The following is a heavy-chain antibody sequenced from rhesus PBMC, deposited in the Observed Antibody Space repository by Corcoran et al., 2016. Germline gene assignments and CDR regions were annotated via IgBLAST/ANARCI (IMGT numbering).Heavy chain of an antibody. CDR2: IDWDDDK. CDR1: GFSLSTSGMG. V-gene: IGHV2-174*02. D-gene: IGHD1-44*01. CDR3: ARSFPSAYSSLDV. J-gene: IGHJ5-2*02. Sequence: QVTLKESGPALVKPTQTLTLTCTFSGFSLSTSGMGVGWIRQPSRKTLEWLGRIDWDDDKYYNTSMKSRLTISKDTSKNQVVLTMTNMDPMDTATYYCARSFPSAYSSLDVWGRGVLVTVSS.